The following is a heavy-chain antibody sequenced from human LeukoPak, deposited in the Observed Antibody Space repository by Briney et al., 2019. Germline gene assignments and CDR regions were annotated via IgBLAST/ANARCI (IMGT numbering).Heavy chain of an antibody. CDR2: IYYSGST. J-gene: IGHJ5*02. CDR3: ARRGTTVVTGIWFDP. V-gene: IGHV4-59*08. Sequence: GSLRLSCAASGFTLSDHYMDWVRQAPGKGLEWIGYIYYSGSTNYNPSLKSRVTISVDTSKNQFSLKLSSVTAADTAVYYCARRGTTVVTGIWFDPWGQGTLVTVSS. CDR1: GFTLSDHY. D-gene: IGHD4-23*01.